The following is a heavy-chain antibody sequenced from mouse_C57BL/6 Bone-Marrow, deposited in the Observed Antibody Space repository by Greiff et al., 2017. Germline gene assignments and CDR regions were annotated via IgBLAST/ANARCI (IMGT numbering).Heavy chain of an antibody. CDR2: INPSNGGT. CDR1: GYTFTSYW. CDR3: AQESRGCALIGGDD. Sequence: VQLQQPGTELVKPGASVKLSCKASGYTFTSYWMHWVKQRPGQGLEWIGNINPSNGGTNYNEKFKSKATLTVDKSSSTAYMQLSSLTSEDSAVXCFAQESRGCALIGGDDWGQGTPLTVSS. D-gene: IGHD1-2*01. J-gene: IGHJ2*01. V-gene: IGHV1-53*01.